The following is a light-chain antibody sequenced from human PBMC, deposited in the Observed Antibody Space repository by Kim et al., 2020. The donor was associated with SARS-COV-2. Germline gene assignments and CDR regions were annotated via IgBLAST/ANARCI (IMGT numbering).Light chain of an antibody. V-gene: IGKV3-15*01. Sequence: EIVMTQSPATLSVSPGERATLSCRASQTVSSNLAWYQQKPGQAPRLLIYGASTRATGIPSRFSGSGSGTEFTLTISSLQSEDFAVYSCQQYNNWPYTLGQGTKLEI. CDR1: QTVSSN. CDR2: GAS. CDR3: QQYNNWPYT. J-gene: IGKJ2*01.